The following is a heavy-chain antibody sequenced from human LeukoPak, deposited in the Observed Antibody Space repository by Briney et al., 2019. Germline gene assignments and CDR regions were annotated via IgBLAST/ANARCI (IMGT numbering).Heavy chain of an antibody. V-gene: IGHV5-51*01. CDR2: IYPEDTST. J-gene: IGHJ1*01. D-gene: IGHD4-23*01. CDR1: GYFFMNYW. CDR3: ATQGGETGNSGRYFQH. Sequence: GESLKISCEASGYFFMNYWIAWVRRLPGKGLEWMGIIYPEDTSTIYSPSFQGQVTISADKSTSTGYLQWSSLRASDTAMYYCATQGGETGNSGRYFQHWGQGTLVSVSS.